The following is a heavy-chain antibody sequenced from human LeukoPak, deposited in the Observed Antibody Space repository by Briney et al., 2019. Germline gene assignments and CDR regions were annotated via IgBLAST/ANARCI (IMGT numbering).Heavy chain of an antibody. CDR2: MNPNSGNT. Sequence: ASVKVSCKASGYTFTSYGISWVRQATGQGLEWMGWMNPNSGNTGYAQKFQGRVTMTRNTSISTAYMELSSLRSEDTAVYYCARGLEMATIPHWGQGTLVTVSS. V-gene: IGHV1-8*02. J-gene: IGHJ4*02. CDR1: GYTFTSYG. CDR3: ARGLEMATIPH. D-gene: IGHD5-24*01.